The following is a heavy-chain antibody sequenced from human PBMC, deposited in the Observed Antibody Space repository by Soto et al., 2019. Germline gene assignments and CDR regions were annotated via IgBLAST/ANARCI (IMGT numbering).Heavy chain of an antibody. V-gene: IGHV3-23*01. CDR3: AKDRSDTTVTTYIDY. D-gene: IGHD4-17*01. CDR1: GFTFSSYA. CDR2: ISGSGGST. Sequence: GGSLRLSCAASGFTFSSYAMSWVRQAPGKGLEWVSAISGSGGSTYYADSVKGRFTISRDNSKNTLYLQMNSLRAEDTAVYYCAKDRSDTTVTTYIDYWGQGTLVTVSS. J-gene: IGHJ4*02.